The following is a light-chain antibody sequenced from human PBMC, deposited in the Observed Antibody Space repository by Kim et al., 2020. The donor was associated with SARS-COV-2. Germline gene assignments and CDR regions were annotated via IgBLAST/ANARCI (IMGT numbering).Light chain of an antibody. J-gene: IGLJ3*02. Sequence: SVELTCTLSSGHSTYTIAWHQQHPEKGPRFLMKLHSDGSHSKGDGIPDRFSGSSSGAERYLTISSLQSEDEADYYCQTWGAGIHWVFGGGTKLTVL. CDR2: LHSDGSH. CDR3: QTWGAGIHWV. CDR1: SGHSTYT. V-gene: IGLV4-69*01.